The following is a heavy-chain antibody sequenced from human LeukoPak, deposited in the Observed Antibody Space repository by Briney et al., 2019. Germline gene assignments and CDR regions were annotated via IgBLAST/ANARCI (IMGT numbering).Heavy chain of an antibody. CDR2: IYTSGGT. V-gene: IGHV4-4*09. J-gene: IGHJ4*02. Sequence: SETLSLTCTVSGDSISSYYWSWIRQPPGKGLEWIGYIYTSGGTNYIPSLEGRVTISIDTSKNQFSLKLSSVTAADSAVYYCARLTRLSTSPDRYYLDYWGQGTLVIVSS. D-gene: IGHD6-6*01. CDR1: GDSISSYY. CDR3: ARLTRLSTSPDRYYLDY.